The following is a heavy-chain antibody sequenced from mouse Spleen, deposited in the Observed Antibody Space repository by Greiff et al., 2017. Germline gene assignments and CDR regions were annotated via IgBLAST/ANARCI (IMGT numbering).Heavy chain of an antibody. Sequence: EVQLQQSGPELVKPGASVKIPCKASGYTFTDYNMDWVKQSPGKSLEWIGDINPNNGGTIYNQKFKGKATLTVDKSSSTAYMELRSLTSEDTAVYYCARFGDYAMDYWGQGTSVTVSS. CDR3: ARFGDYAMDY. V-gene: IGHV1-18*01. CDR1: GYTFTDYN. J-gene: IGHJ4*01. CDR2: INPNNGGT.